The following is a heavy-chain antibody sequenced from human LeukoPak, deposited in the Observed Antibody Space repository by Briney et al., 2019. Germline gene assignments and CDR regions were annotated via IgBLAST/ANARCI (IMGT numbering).Heavy chain of an antibody. CDR2: ISTSGSTI. CDR1: GFNFSEFW. Sequence: PGGSLRLSCVASGFTSGFNFSEFWMSWVRQAPGKGLEWVSYISTSGSTIYYADSLKGRFTISRDNAKNSLYLQMNSLRAEDTAVYYCAKCSGWFVRGKDYYYYYMDVWGRGTTVTVSS. J-gene: IGHJ6*03. D-gene: IGHD6-19*01. CDR3: AKCSGWFVRGKDYYYYYMDV. V-gene: IGHV3-11*01.